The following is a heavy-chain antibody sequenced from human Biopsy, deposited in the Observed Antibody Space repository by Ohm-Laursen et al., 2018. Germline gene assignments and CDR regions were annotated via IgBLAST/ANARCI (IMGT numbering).Heavy chain of an antibody. CDR2: IDRSGNT. Sequence: GTLSLTCVVYGATSSDYYWSWIRQPPGKGLEWLGQIDRSGNTNYNPSLKGRLTISANTSKNQFSLKLISVTAADTAVYFCGNEIYGRDYWGQGALVTVSS. J-gene: IGHJ4*02. V-gene: IGHV4-34*08. CDR3: GNEIYGRDY. CDR1: GATSSDYY. D-gene: IGHD4-17*01.